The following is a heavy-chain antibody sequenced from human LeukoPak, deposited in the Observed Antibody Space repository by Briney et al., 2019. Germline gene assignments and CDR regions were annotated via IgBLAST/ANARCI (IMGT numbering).Heavy chain of an antibody. CDR1: GFTFSSYS. CDR2: ISSGSGTI. Sequence: PGGSLRLSCAASGFTFSSYSMNWVRQAPGKGLEWVSYISSGSGTIYYADSVKGRFTISRDNANNSLYLQMNSLRAEDTAVYYCARGLDYWGQGTLVTVSS. CDR3: ARGLDY. J-gene: IGHJ4*02. V-gene: IGHV3-48*01.